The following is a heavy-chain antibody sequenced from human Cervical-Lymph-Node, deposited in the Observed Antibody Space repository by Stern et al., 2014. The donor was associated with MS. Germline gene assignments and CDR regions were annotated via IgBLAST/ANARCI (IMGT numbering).Heavy chain of an antibody. CDR3: ARDIQNALDV. CDR1: GYTFTGNY. Sequence: VQQVESGAEGRKPGASVKVSCKASGYTFTGNYIHWVRQAPGQGLQWIARINPSSGGPNYAQKFQGRVTMTRDSSISTAYMELNRLKSDDTAVYYCARDIQNALDVWGQGTTVTVSS. J-gene: IGHJ6*02. CDR2: INPSSGGP. V-gene: IGHV1-2*06.